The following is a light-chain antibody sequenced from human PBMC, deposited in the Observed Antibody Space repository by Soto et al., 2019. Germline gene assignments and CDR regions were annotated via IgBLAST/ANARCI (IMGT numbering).Light chain of an antibody. CDR1: SSNIGNNY. Sequence: QSVLTQPPSVSAAPGQKVTISCSGSSSNIGNNYVSWYQQLPGTAPKLLIYGNNKRPSGIPDRFSASKSGTSATLGITGLQTGDEADYYCGTWDTSLSAGVFGTGTKLTVL. CDR3: GTWDTSLSAGV. V-gene: IGLV1-51*01. CDR2: GNN. J-gene: IGLJ1*01.